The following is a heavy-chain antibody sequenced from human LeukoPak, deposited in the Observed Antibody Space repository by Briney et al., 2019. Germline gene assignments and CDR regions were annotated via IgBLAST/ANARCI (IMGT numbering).Heavy chain of an antibody. CDR3: ARDAQRGFDYSNSLRY. J-gene: IGHJ4*02. V-gene: IGHV3-33*01. Sequence: GGSLTLSCAATGFTFNHYGMHSVRQAPGKGLEWVAAIWSDGTNKYYAGSVKGRFTISRADSRNTVYIQMNTLRPEDTGMYYCARDAQRGFDYSNSLRYWGQGTPVTVST. CDR1: GFTFNHYG. D-gene: IGHD4-11*01. CDR2: IWSDGTNK.